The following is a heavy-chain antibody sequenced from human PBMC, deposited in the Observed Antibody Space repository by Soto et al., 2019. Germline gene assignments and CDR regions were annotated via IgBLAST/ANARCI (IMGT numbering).Heavy chain of an antibody. Sequence: QVQLVQSGAEVKKPESSVKVSCKTSGGTFVRHVISWVRQAPGQGPEWMGKINPLVGIPNYAQKFQDRVTFTADTESSTAYMELSSRRSDATAVYYCATPACAATWCSPSHNLDHWGQGTLVTVSS. D-gene: IGHD2-2*01. CDR1: GGTFVRHV. CDR3: ATPACAATWCSPSHNLDH. CDR2: INPLVGIP. V-gene: IGHV1-69*09. J-gene: IGHJ4*02.